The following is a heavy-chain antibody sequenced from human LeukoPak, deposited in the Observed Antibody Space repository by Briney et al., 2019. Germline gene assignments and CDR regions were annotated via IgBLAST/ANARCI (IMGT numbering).Heavy chain of an antibody. J-gene: IGHJ5*02. CDR1: GGSISSNTYY. V-gene: IGHV4-39*01. CDR2: IHYSGST. D-gene: IGHD5/OR15-5a*01. Sequence: SETLSLTCTVSGGSISSNTYYWGWIRRPPGKGLEWIGNIHYSGSTYYNPSLKSRVTISVDTSKNQFSLNLSSLTAADTAEYYCATSDTVSTYNWFDPWGQGTLVTVSS. CDR3: ATSDTVSTYNWFDP.